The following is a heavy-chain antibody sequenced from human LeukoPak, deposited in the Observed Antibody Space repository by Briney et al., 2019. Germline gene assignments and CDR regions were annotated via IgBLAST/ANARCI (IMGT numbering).Heavy chain of an antibody. D-gene: IGHD3-10*01. CDR2: INHSGST. J-gene: IGHJ5*02. Sequence: PSETLSLTCAVYGGSFSGYYWSWIRQPPGKGLEWIGEINHSGSTNYNPSLKSRVTISVDTSKNQFSLKLSSVTAADTAVYYCARRGITMVRGVIPWFDPWGQGTLVTVSS. V-gene: IGHV4-34*01. CDR1: GGSFSGYY. CDR3: ARRGITMVRGVIPWFDP.